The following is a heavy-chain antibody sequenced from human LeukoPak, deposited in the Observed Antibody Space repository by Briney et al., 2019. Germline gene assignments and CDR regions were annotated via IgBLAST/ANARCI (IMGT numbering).Heavy chain of an antibody. CDR2: INEYGSTK. V-gene: IGHV3-7*01. Sequence: GGSLRLSCAVSGFTFSSNWMSWVRQAPGKGLEWVADINEYGSTKLYVDSVKGRFTISRDNAKTSYLHMNSLRAEDTAVYYCARHLSGVTGYTYGRGIDYWGQGTLVTVSS. D-gene: IGHD5-18*01. J-gene: IGHJ4*02. CDR1: GFTFSSNW. CDR3: ARHLSGVTGYTYGRGIDY.